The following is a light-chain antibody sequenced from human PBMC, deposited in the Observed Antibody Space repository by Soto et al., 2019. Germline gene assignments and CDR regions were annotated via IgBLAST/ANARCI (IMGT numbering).Light chain of an antibody. CDR1: QGVSGSY. V-gene: IGKV3-20*01. J-gene: IGKJ2*01. Sequence: EIVLTQSPGTLSLSPGERATLSCRASQGVSGSYLAWYQQKPGQAPRLLIYGASTRATGIPDRFSGSGSGTDFTLPISSLEPEDFAVYYCHQYGVSSGTFGQGTNLEIK. CDR2: GAS. CDR3: HQYGVSSGT.